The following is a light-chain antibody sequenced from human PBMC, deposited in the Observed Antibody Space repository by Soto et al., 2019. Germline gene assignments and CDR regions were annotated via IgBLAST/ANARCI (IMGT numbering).Light chain of an antibody. CDR2: ATS. Sequence: DIQMTQSPSSVSASVGDRVTITCRASQGISNWLAWYQQKAGKAPKLLIYATSTLQSGVTSRFRGSGSGTEFTLTISSLQPDDVATYYCQQANSFPYTFGQGTKLEIK. CDR1: QGISNW. J-gene: IGKJ2*01. V-gene: IGKV1-12*01. CDR3: QQANSFPYT.